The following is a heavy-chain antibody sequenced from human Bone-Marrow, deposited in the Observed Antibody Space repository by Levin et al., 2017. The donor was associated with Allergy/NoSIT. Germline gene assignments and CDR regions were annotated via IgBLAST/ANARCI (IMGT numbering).Heavy chain of an antibody. V-gene: IGHV1-18*01. Sequence: ASVKVSCKASGYTFTSYGISWVRQAPGQGLEWMGWISAYNGNTNYAQKPQGRVTMTTDTSTSTAYMELRSLRSDDTAVYYCASALYYDYIWGSYPFLGDFDYWGQGTLVTVSS. CDR1: GYTFTSYG. CDR3: ASALYYDYIWGSYPFLGDFDY. J-gene: IGHJ4*02. CDR2: ISAYNGNT. D-gene: IGHD3-16*01.